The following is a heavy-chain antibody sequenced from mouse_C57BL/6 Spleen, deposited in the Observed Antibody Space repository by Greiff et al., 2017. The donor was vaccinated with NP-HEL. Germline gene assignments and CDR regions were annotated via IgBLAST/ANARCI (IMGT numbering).Heavy chain of an antibody. V-gene: IGHV1-22*01. CDR1: GYTFTDYN. CDR3: ARGYYSNYVGAMDY. J-gene: IGHJ4*01. Sequence: VQLQQSGPELVKPGASVKMSCKASGYTFTDYNMHWVKQSHGKSLEWIGYINPNNGGTSYNQKFKGKATLTVNKSSSTAYMELRSLTSEDSAVYYCARGYYSNYVGAMDYWGQGTSVTVSS. CDR2: INPNNGGT. D-gene: IGHD2-5*01.